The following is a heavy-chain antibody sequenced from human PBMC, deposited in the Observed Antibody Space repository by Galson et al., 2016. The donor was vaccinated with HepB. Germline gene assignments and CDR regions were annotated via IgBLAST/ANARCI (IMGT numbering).Heavy chain of an antibody. V-gene: IGHV2-5*02. D-gene: IGHD3-22*01. J-gene: IGHJ4*02. CDR3: AQRRLYYDGIDY. Sequence: PALVKPTQTLTLTCTFSGFSLNTSGLGVDWIRQPPGKALEWLALIYWDDDKRYSPSLKSRLTITKDTSKNQVVLTMTNMDPVDTATYYCAQRRLYYDGIDYWGQGTLVTVSS. CDR2: IYWDDDK. CDR1: GFSLNTSGLG.